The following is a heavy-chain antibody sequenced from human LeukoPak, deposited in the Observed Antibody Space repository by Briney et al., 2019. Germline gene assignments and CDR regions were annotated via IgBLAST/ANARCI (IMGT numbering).Heavy chain of an antibody. CDR2: IKNDGITT. V-gene: IGHV3-74*01. CDR3: VRDVGYSAYD. Sequence: PGGSLRLSCAASGFSVSNTYMSWVRQAPGKGLVWVSLIKNDGITTTYADSVKGRFTISRDNAMNTVFLQMNSLRAEDTAVYYCVRDVGYSAYDWGQGTLVTVSS. J-gene: IGHJ4*02. CDR1: GFSVSNTY. D-gene: IGHD5-12*01.